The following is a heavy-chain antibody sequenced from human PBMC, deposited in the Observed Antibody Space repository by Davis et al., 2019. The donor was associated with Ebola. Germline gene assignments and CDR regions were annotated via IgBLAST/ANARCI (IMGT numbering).Heavy chain of an antibody. V-gene: IGHV1-69*13. CDR1: AGTFSSYA. J-gene: IGHJ6*03. CDR2: IIPIFGTA. CDR3: ASKHGYCSSTSCPGGYYYYMDV. D-gene: IGHD2-2*03. Sequence: SVKVTCKASAGTFSSYAISWVRQAPGQGLEWMGGIIPIFGTANYAQKFQGRVTITADESTSTAYMELSSLRSEDTAVYYRASKHGYCSSTSCPGGYYYYMDVWGKGTTVTVSS.